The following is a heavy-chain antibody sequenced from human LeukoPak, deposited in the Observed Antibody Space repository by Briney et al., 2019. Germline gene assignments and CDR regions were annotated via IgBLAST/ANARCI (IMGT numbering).Heavy chain of an antibody. CDR3: ARLYSRSSYGDN. CDR2: MNPNSGNT. J-gene: IGHJ4*02. CDR1: GYTFTSYD. Sequence: ASVKVSCKASGYTFTSYDINWVRQATGQGLEWMGWMNPNSGNTGYAQKFQSRVTITRNTSISTAYMELSSLRSEDTAMYYCARLYSRSSYGDNWGQGPLVTVSS. D-gene: IGHD6-6*01. V-gene: IGHV1-8*03.